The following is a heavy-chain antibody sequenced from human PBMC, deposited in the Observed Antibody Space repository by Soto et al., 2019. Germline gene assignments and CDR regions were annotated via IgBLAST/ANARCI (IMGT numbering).Heavy chain of an antibody. CDR2: INHSGST. J-gene: IGHJ6*02. V-gene: IGHV4-34*01. CDR1: GGSFSGYY. Sequence: SETLSLTCAVYGGSFSGYYWSWIRQPPGKGLEWIGEINHSGSTNYNPSLKSRVAISVDTSKNQFSLKLSSVTAADTAVYYCARIAARSGYGMDVWGQGTTVTVSS. CDR3: ARIAARSGYGMDV. D-gene: IGHD6-6*01.